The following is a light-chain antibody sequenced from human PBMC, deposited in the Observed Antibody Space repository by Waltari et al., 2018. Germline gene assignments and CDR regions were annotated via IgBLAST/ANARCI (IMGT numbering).Light chain of an antibody. V-gene: IGKV1-5*03. Sequence: DIQMTQSPSTLSASVVDRVTITCRASQSISIWLAWYQQKPGKAPKLLIYKASSLESWVPSRFSGSGSGTEFTLTISSLQPDDFATYYCQQYNSYSPWTFGQGTEVEIK. CDR1: QSISIW. J-gene: IGKJ1*01. CDR2: KAS. CDR3: QQYNSYSPWT.